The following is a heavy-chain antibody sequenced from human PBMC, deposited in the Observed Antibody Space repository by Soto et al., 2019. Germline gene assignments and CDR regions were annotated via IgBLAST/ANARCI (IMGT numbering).Heavy chain of an antibody. CDR1: GFTFSDYA. J-gene: IGHJ6*02. CDR3: AAPRDEYGSGVSWFTYGMDI. Sequence: GGSLRLSCLASGFTFSDYAMTWVRHVPGRGLEWVASLDGAGGSTYADSVRGRFTISKDNSQNTLFLQMKRLTVDDTAIYYCAAPRDEYGSGVSWFTYGMDIWGQGTTVTVSS. CDR2: LDGAGGST. D-gene: IGHD3-10*01. V-gene: IGHV3-23*01.